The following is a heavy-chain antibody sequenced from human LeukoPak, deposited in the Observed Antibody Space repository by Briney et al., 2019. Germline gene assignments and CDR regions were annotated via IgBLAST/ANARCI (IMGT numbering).Heavy chain of an antibody. CDR1: GFTFSSYG. D-gene: IGHD1-1*01. CDR2: IRQNGSDK. V-gene: IGHV3-7*01. Sequence: GGSLRLSCAASGFTFSSYGMHWVRQAPGKGLEWVANIRQNGSDKYYVDSVKGRFTISRDNAKNSLYLQMNSLRVEDTAVYYCARGVNWWYFDLWGRGTLVTVSS. J-gene: IGHJ2*01. CDR3: ARGVNWWYFDL.